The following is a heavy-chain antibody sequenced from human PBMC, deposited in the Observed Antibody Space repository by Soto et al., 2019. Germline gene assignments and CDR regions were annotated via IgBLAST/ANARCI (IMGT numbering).Heavy chain of an antibody. J-gene: IGHJ4*02. Sequence: PSETLSLTCTVSGGSISSSRYYWGWIRQPPGKGLEWIGRIYYSGSTYYNPSLKSRVIISVDTSKNQFSLKLSSVTAADTAVYYCASEPRLLIWFGDLNDWGRGTRVTVAS. V-gene: IGHV4-39*07. CDR1: GGSISSSRYY. D-gene: IGHD3-10*01. CDR2: IYYSGST. CDR3: ASEPRLLIWFGDLND.